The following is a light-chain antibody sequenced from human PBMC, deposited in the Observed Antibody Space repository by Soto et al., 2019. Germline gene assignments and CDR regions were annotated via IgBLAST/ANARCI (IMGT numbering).Light chain of an antibody. CDR2: EVS. CDR1: SSDVGGYNY. J-gene: IGLJ1*01. V-gene: IGLV2-14*01. Sequence: QSALTQPASMSGSPGQSITISCTGTSSDVGGYNYVSWYQQHPGKAPRLMLYEVSNRPSRVSSRFSGSKSGNTASLTISGLQAEDEADYYCSSSTSSSTPPYVFGTGTKVTVL. CDR3: SSSTSSSTPPYV.